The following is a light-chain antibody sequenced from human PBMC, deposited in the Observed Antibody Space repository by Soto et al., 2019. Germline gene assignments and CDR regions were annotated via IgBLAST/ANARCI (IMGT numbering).Light chain of an antibody. V-gene: IGLV2-14*01. CDR2: AVS. J-gene: IGLJ1*01. CDR1: SSDVGAYDY. CDR3: SSYTSTFYV. Sequence: QSALTRPASVSGSPGQSITISCTGTSSDVGAYDYVSWYQQHPGKAPKLMIYAVSNRPSGVSNRFSGSKSANTASLTISGLQAEDEADYYCSSYTSTFYVFGAGTKLTVL.